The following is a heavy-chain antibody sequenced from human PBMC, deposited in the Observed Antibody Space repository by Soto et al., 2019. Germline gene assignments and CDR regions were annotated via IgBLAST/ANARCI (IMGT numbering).Heavy chain of an antibody. J-gene: IGHJ6*02. D-gene: IGHD2-15*01. V-gene: IGHV3-74*01. Sequence: GGSLRLSCAASGFTFSSYSMNWVRQAPGKGLVWVSRINSDGSSTSYADSVKGRFTISRDNAKNTLYLQMNSLRAEDTAVYYCARVYCSGGSCYPPGFLYGMDVWGQGTTVTVSS. CDR3: ARVYCSGGSCYPPGFLYGMDV. CDR2: INSDGSST. CDR1: GFTFSSYS.